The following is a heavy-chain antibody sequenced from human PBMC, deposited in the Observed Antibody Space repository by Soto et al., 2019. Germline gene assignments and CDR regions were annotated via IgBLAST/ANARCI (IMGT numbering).Heavy chain of an antibody. CDR2: IKQDGSEK. CDR1: GFTFSSYW. Sequence: EVQLVESGGGLVQPGGSLRLSCAASGFTFSSYWMSWVRQAPGKGLEWVANIKQDGSEKYYVDSVKGRFTISRDNAKNSLYLQMNSLRAEDTAVYYCARAELRSYYYYGMDVWGQGTTVTVSS. CDR3: ARAELRSYYYYGMDV. V-gene: IGHV3-7*01. D-gene: IGHD1-7*01. J-gene: IGHJ6*02.